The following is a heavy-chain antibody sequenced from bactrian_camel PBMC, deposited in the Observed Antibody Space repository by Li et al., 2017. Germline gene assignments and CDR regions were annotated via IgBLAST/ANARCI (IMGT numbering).Heavy chain of an antibody. V-gene: IGHV3S5*01. J-gene: IGHJ4*01. CDR2: TGSDDSHT. CDR1: GFAFSSYY. Sequence: QVQLVESGGGLVQPGGSLRLSCAASGFAFSSYYMTWVRQAPGKGLEWVSSTGSDDSHTYYEDSVKGRFTISEDNASKTLYLQMNSLKPEDTAVYYCAAGYGLSTSPHWGQGTQVTVS. CDR3: AAGYGLSTSPH. D-gene: IGHD3*01.